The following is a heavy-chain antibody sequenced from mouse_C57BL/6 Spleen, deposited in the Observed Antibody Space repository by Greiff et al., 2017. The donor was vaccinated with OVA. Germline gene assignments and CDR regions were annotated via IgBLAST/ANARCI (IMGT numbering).Heavy chain of an antibody. Sequence: VQLQQSGPVLVKPGASVKMSCKASGYTFTDYYMNWVTQSHGKSLEWIGVINPYNGGTSYNQKFKGKATLTVDKYSSTAYIELNSLTSEDSAVYYCARDGYYYGSSYLDYWGQGTTLTVSS. D-gene: IGHD1-1*01. CDR3: ARDGYYYGSSYLDY. J-gene: IGHJ2*01. V-gene: IGHV1-19*01. CDR2: INPYNGGT. CDR1: GYTFTDYY.